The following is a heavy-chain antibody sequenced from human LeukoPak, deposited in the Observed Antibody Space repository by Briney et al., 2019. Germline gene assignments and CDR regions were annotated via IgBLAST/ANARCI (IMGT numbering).Heavy chain of an antibody. V-gene: IGHV3-23*01. CDR3: AKDQRRYFDY. J-gene: IGHJ4*02. CDR2: IDTKGTRT. Sequence: PGGSLRLSCAASGFILSNCAMTWVRQAPGKGLQWVSGIDTKGTRTYYADSVKGRFTISRDNSKNTLFLQMNSLRAEDTAVYYCAKDQRRYFDYWGQGTLVTVSS. CDR1: GFILSNCA.